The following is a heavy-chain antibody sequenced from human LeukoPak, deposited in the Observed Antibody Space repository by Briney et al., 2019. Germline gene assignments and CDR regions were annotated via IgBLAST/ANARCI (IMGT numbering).Heavy chain of an antibody. J-gene: IGHJ4*02. CDR3: ARGGYSYGRPFDY. CDR2: IYSGGST. D-gene: IGHD5-18*01. Sequence: GGSLRLSCAASGFTVSSNYMTWVRQAPGKGLEGVSVIYSGGSTYYADSVKGRFTISRDNSKNTVYLQMYSLRAEDTAVYYCARGGYSYGRPFDYWGQGTLVTVSS. CDR1: GFTVSSNY. V-gene: IGHV3-53*01.